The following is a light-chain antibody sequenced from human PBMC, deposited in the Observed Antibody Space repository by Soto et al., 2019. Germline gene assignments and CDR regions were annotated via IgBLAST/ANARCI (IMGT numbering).Light chain of an antibody. CDR1: SSDVGGYNY. V-gene: IGLV2-14*01. Sequence: QSALTQPASVSGSPGQSTTISCTGTSSDVGGYNYVSWYQQHPGKAPKLMIYEFSNRPSGVSNRFSGSKSGNTASLTISGLQAEDEADYYCSSYTSSSTPFYVFGAGTKLTVL. J-gene: IGLJ1*01. CDR2: EFS. CDR3: SSYTSSSTPFYV.